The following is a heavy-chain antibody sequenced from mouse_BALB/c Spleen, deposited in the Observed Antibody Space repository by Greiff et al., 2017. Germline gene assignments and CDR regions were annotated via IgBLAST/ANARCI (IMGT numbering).Heavy chain of an antibody. CDR1: GYAFTNYL. CDR3: ARSDYGYAMDY. V-gene: IGHV1-54*01. D-gene: IGHD1-1*01. CDR2: IKPGSGGT. Sequence: VQLQESGAELVRPGTSVKVSCKASGYAFTNYLIEWVKQRPGQGLEWIGVIKPGSGGTNYNEKFKGKATLTADKSSSTAYMQLSILTSDDSAVYFCARSDYGYAMDYWGQGTSVTVSS. J-gene: IGHJ4*01.